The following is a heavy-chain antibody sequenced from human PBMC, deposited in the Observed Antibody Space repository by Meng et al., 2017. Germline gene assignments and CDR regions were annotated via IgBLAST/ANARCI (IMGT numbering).Heavy chain of an antibody. CDR2: IYTSGST. CDR3: ARGFSVGYDSSGYYYVPPYFDY. CDR1: GGSISSYY. Sequence: SETLSLTCTVSGGSISSYYWSWIRQPAGKGLEWIGRIYTSGSTNYNPSLKSRVTMSVDTSKNQFSLKLSSVTAADTAVYSCARGFSVGYDSSGYYYVPPYFDYWGQGTLVTVSS. V-gene: IGHV4-4*07. J-gene: IGHJ4*02. D-gene: IGHD3-22*01.